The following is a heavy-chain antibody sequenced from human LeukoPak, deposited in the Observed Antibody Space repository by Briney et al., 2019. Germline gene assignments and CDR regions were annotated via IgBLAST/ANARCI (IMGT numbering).Heavy chain of an antibody. D-gene: IGHD6-13*01. CDR1: GGSFSGYY. CDR2: INHSGST. CDR3: AKGGGTGYSSSWYSN. Sequence: PSETLSLTCAVYGGSFSGYYWSWIRQPPGKGLEWIGEINHSGSTNYNPSLKSRVTISVDTSKNQFSLKLSSVTAADTAVYYCAKGGGTGYSSSWYSNWGQGTLVTVSS. V-gene: IGHV4-34*01. J-gene: IGHJ4*02.